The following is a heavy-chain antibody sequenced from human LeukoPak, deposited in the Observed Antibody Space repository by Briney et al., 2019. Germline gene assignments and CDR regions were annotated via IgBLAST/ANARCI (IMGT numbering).Heavy chain of an antibody. J-gene: IGHJ4*02. V-gene: IGHV1-69*05. CDR2: IIPILGTA. D-gene: IGHD3-22*01. CDR3: ARGRDYYDSSGYYIFDY. CDR1: GGTFSSYA. Sequence: ASVKVSCKASGGTFSSYAISWVRQAPGQGLEWMGGIIPILGTANYAQKFQGRVTITTDESTSTAYMELSSLRSEDTAVYYCARGRDYYDSSGYYIFDYWGQGTLVTVSS.